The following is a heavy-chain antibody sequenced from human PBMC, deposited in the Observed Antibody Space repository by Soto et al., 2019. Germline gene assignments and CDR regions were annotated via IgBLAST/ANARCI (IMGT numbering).Heavy chain of an antibody. V-gene: IGHV1-18*04. D-gene: IGHD6-13*01. CDR3: ARDKQFRSSWSQNGMGV. CDR1: GYTFTSYG. CDR2: ISAYNGNT. Sequence: QVQLVQSGAEVKKPGASVKVSCKASGYTFTSYGISWVRQAPGQGLEWMGWISAYNGNTNYAPKLQGRVTMTTDTSTSTAHMELRSLRSDDTAVYYCARDKQFRSSWSQNGMGVWGQGTTVNVSS. J-gene: IGHJ6*02.